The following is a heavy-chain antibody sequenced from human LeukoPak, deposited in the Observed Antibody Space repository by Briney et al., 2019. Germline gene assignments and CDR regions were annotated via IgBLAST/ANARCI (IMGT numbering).Heavy chain of an antibody. J-gene: IGHJ4*02. V-gene: IGHV4-59*08. CDR3: ARVLEAASFDY. Sequence: SETLSLTCTVSGGSISSYYWSWIRQPPGKGLEWIGCIYYSGSTNYNPSFKSRVTISVDTSKNQFSLKLSSVTAADTAVYYCARVLEAASFDYWGQGILVTVSS. D-gene: IGHD6-25*01. CDR2: IYYSGST. CDR1: GGSISSYY.